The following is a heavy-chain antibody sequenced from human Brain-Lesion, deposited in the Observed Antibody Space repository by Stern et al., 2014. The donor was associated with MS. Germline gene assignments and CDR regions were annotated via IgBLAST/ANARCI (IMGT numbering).Heavy chain of an antibody. J-gene: IGHJ4*02. CDR2: INPKSGGT. D-gene: IGHD3-22*01. CDR3: ATYYYDATGYNDF. Sequence: QDQLVQSGAEVKKPGASVKVSCKASGYTFTGYYMHWVRQAPGQGLEWMGWINPKSGGTTYAQKFQGWVPMPRDTSINTAYMELSRLRSDDTAVYYCATYYYDATGYNDFWGRGTLVTVSS. V-gene: IGHV1-2*04. CDR1: GYTFTGYY.